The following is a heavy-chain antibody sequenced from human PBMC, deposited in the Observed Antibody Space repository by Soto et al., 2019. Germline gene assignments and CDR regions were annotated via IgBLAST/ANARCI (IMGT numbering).Heavy chain of an antibody. Sequence: LRLSCAASGFTFSSYAMSWVRQAPGRGLEWVSIISGNGGSTYYAASVKGRFTISRDNTKNTLYLQMDSLTAEDTAVYYCAKGSEFSNSYTLDFDFWGQGALVTVSS. CDR3: AKGSEFSNSYTLDFDF. CDR2: ISGNGGST. D-gene: IGHD6-6*01. J-gene: IGHJ4*02. V-gene: IGHV3-23*01. CDR1: GFTFSSYA.